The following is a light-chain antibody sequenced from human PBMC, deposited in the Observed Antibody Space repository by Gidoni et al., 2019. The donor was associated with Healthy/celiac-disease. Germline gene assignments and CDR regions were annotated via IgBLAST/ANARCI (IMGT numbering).Light chain of an antibody. CDR1: SSNIGSNY. CDR3: AAWDDSLSAWV. V-gene: IGLV1-47*01. J-gene: IGLJ3*02. CDR2: RNN. Sequence: QSLLTQPPSASGTPGQRVTISCSGSSSNIGSNYVYWYQQLPGTAPKLLIYRNNQRPSGVPDRSSGSKSGTSASLAISGLRSEDEADYYCAAWDDSLSAWVFGGGTKLTVL.